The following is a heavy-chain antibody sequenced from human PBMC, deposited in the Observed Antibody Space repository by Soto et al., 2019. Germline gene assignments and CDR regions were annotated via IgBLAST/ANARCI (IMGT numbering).Heavy chain of an antibody. CDR3: ARGNYDFWSGHPFGPPFLGDY. J-gene: IGHJ4*02. CDR2: IYYSGST. V-gene: IGHV4-59*01. Sequence: QVQLQESGPGLVKPSETLSLTCTVSGGSISSYYWSWIRQPPGKGLEWIGYIYYSGSTNYNPSLKSRVTISVDTSKNQFSLKLSSVTAADTAVYYGARGNYDFWSGHPFGPPFLGDYWGQGTLVTVSS. CDR1: GGSISSYY. D-gene: IGHD3-3*01.